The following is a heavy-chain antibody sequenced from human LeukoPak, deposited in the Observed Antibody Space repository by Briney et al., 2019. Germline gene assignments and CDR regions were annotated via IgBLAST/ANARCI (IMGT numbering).Heavy chain of an antibody. Sequence: SETLSLTCGVSGGSIISSSYYWGWIRQPPGKGLEWIASMFYSGNTYYNPSLKSRVTMSVDTTENQFSLKLSAVTAADTAVYYCARHVVGNYDLLSFDYWGQGSLVTVSS. V-gene: IGHV4-39*01. CDR1: GGSIISSSYY. J-gene: IGHJ4*02. CDR2: MFYSGNT. CDR3: ARHVVGNYDLLSFDY. D-gene: IGHD2-21*01.